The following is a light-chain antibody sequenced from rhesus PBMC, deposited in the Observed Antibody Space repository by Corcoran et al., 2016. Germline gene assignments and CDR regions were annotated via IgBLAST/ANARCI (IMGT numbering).Light chain of an antibody. V-gene: IGKV3-42*01. Sequence: EIVMTQSPATLSLSPGERATLSCRASHFVSSDLAWYKQKPWQAPKLLIYRASTRATGIPGRSSGMGSGTEFMLTISSLEPEDVGLFYCQQDYSWPLTFGGGTKVELK. CDR2: RAS. CDR1: HFVSSD. CDR3: QQDYSWPLT. J-gene: IGKJ4*01.